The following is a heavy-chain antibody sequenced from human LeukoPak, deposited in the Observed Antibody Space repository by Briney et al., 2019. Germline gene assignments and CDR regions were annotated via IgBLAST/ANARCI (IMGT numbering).Heavy chain of an antibody. CDR1: GFTFSSYG. J-gene: IGHJ5*02. CDR2: ISSSSSTI. D-gene: IGHD6-19*01. CDR3: ARDTRYSSGWNNWFDP. V-gene: IGHV3-48*01. Sequence: AGGSLRLSCAASGFTFSSYGMHWVRQAPGKGLEWVSYISSSSSTIYYADSVKGRFTISRDNAKNSLYLQMNSLRAEDTAVYYCARDTRYSSGWNNWFDPWGQGTLVTVSS.